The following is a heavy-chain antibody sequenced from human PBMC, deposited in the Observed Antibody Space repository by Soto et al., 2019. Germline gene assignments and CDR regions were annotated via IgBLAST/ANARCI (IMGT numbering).Heavy chain of an antibody. CDR1: GGSISSFY. D-gene: IGHD3-9*01. CDR3: ARGRHWLDY. Sequence: QVQLQESGPGLVKPSETLSLTCTVSGGSISSFYWSWIRQPPGKGLEWIGYIYYTGSTNYNPSLKSRVTISVDTSKYQFSLTMSSVTEADTSVYDCARGRHWLDYCGQGTLVTVSS. J-gene: IGHJ4*02. V-gene: IGHV4-59*01. CDR2: IYYTGST.